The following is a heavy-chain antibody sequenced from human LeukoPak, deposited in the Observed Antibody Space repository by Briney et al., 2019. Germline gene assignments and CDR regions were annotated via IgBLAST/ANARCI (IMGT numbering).Heavy chain of an antibody. Sequence: SETLSLTCTVSGGSFSSYYWSWIRQPPGKGLEWIGYIYYSGSTNYNPSLKSRVTISVDTSKNQFSLKLSSVTAADTAVYYCARSRIYCSSTSCYRYFDYWGQGTLVTVSS. CDR2: IYYSGST. CDR1: GGSFSSYY. CDR3: ARSRIYCSSTSCYRYFDY. V-gene: IGHV4-59*01. D-gene: IGHD2-2*02. J-gene: IGHJ4*02.